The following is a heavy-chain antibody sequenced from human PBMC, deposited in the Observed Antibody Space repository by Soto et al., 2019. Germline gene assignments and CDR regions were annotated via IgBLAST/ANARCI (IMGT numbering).Heavy chain of an antibody. CDR2: IIPIFATA. J-gene: IGHJ4*02. V-gene: IGHV1-69*01. Sequence: QVQLVQSGAEVKKPGSSVKVSCKASGGTFSSYAIDWVRQAPGQGLEWMGGIIPIFATAKYAQKFQGRVTITADESTSTAYMELRSLRSEDTAVYYCAGGVHYESSGYYYFYWGQGTLVTVSS. D-gene: IGHD3-22*01. CDR3: AGGVHYESSGYYYFY. CDR1: GGTFSSYA.